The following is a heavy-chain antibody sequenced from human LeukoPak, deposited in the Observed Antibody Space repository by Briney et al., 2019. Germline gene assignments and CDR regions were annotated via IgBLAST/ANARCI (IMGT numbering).Heavy chain of an antibody. V-gene: IGHV1-18*04. CDR1: GYTFTGYY. Sequence: ASVKVSRKASGYTFTGYYMHWVRQAPGQGLEWMGWISPYNGNTNYAQKFQGRVTMTTDTSTRTAYMELRNLRSDDTALYYCATEGGWQPTDYGDHVYWGQGTLVTVSS. CDR3: ATEGGWQPTDYGDHVY. CDR2: ISPYNGNT. D-gene: IGHD4-17*01. J-gene: IGHJ4*02.